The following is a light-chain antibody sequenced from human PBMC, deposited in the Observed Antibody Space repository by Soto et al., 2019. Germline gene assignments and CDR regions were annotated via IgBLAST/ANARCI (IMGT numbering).Light chain of an antibody. CDR1: RGISGY. J-gene: IGKJ4*01. CDR3: QQYYSYPPLT. Sequence: AIRMTQSPSSLSASTGDRATITVRGSRGISGYLAWYQQKPGKAPKLLIYAASTLQSGVPSRFSGSGSGTDFTLTISCLQSEDFATYYCQQYYSYPPLTFGGGTKVEIK. CDR2: AAS. V-gene: IGKV1-8*01.